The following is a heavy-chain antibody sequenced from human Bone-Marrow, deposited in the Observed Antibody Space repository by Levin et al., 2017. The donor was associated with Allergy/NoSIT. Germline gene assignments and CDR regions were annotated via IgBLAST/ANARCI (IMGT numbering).Heavy chain of an antibody. Sequence: GGSLRLSCAASVFTFDAYWMTWVRQAPGKGLEWVAKIKHDGSERKYVDSVKGRFTIARDNAKNLLFLQMNSLRAEDTAVYYCARIYDSTGYYSGVGVFDVWGQGTMVTVSS. J-gene: IGHJ3*01. CDR2: IKHDGSER. V-gene: IGHV3-7*01. D-gene: IGHD3-22*01. CDR3: ARIYDSTGYYSGVGVFDV. CDR1: VFTFDAYW.